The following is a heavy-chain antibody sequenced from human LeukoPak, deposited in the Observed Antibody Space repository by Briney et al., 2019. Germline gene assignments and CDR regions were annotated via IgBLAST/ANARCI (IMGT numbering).Heavy chain of an antibody. D-gene: IGHD1-14*01. J-gene: IGHJ4*02. V-gene: IGHV4-59*01. CDR1: GGSINSYY. Sequence: SETLSLTCSVSGGSINSYYWNWIRQAPGQGLEWIGYIYYIGSTNYNPSLQSRVTISVDTSKSQFSLKLTSVTAADTAVYYCARAPEQDLIPRGFDFWGQGALVTVSS. CDR3: ARAPEQDLIPRGFDF. CDR2: IYYIGST.